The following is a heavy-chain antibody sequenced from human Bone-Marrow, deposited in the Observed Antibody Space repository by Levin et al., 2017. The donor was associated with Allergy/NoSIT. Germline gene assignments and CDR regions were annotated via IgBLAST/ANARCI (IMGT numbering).Heavy chain of an antibody. CDR1: GFTFRSFD. V-gene: IGHV3-13*01. CDR2: IGTAADT. J-gene: IGHJ2*01. CDR3: ASDRTGAYGGNARLGL. D-gene: IGHD4-23*01. Sequence: GGSLRLSCAGSGFTFRSFDMHWVRQSTGKGLEWVSGIGTAADTYYIDSVKGRFTISRENDKKSMFLQMNNVRVEDTAVYYCASDRTGAYGGNARLGLWGRGTLVIVS.